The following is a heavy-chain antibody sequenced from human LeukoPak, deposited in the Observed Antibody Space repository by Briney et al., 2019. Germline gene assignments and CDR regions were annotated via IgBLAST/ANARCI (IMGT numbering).Heavy chain of an antibody. D-gene: IGHD6-19*01. CDR3: ARDCLVAGTYYHYYYMDV. V-gene: IGHV4-39*07. CDR2: IYYSGST. CDR1: GGSISSSSYY. J-gene: IGHJ6*03. Sequence: SETLSLTCTVSGGSISSSSYYWGWIRQPPGKGLEWIGSIYYSGSTYYNPSLKSRVTISVDTSKNQFSLKLSSVTAADTAVYYCARDCLVAGTYYHYYYMDVWGKGTTVTVSS.